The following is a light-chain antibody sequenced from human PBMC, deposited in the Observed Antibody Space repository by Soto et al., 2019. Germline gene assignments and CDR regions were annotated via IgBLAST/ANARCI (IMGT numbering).Light chain of an antibody. CDR1: DSDVGGYNY. V-gene: IGLV2-14*01. CDR2: GVY. J-gene: IGLJ2*01. Sequence: QSVLTQPVSVSGSPGQSITISCTGNDSDVGGYNYVSWYQQHPGKAPKLMIYGVYNRPSGVSNRFSGSKSGNTASLTISGLQAEDEADYYCSSFTNNNTPHVVFGGGPTLTVL. CDR3: SSFTNNNTPHVV.